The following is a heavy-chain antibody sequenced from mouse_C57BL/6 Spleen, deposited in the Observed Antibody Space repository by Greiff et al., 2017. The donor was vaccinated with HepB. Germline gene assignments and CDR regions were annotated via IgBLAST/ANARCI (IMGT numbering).Heavy chain of an antibody. CDR1: GYAFSSSW. D-gene: IGHD3-3*01. V-gene: IGHV1-82*01. Sequence: QLQQSGPELVKPGASVKISCKASGYAFSSSWMNWVKQRPGKGLEWIGRIYPGDGDTNYNGKFKGKATLTADKSSSTAYMQLSSLTSEDSAVYFCARGGDYFYAMDYWGQGTSVTVSS. J-gene: IGHJ4*01. CDR2: IYPGDGDT. CDR3: ARGGDYFYAMDY.